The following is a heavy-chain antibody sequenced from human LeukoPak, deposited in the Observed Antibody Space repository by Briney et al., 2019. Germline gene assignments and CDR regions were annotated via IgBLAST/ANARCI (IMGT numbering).Heavy chain of an antibody. D-gene: IGHD6-19*01. CDR3: ARLVWRVAGTRRPFDY. CDR1: GGSFSGYY. CDR2: INHSGST. Sequence: SETLSLTCAVYGGSFSGYYWSWIRQPPGKGLEWIGEINHSGSTNYNQSLKSRVTISVDTSKNQFSLKLSSVTAADTAVYYCARLVWRVAGTRRPFDYWGQGTLVTVSS. J-gene: IGHJ4*02. V-gene: IGHV4-34*01.